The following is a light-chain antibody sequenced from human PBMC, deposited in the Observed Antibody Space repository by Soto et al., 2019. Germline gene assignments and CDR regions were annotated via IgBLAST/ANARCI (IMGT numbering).Light chain of an antibody. Sequence: EIVMTQSPATLSVSPGERATLSCRASQSVSSNLAWYQQKPGQAPRLLIYDASTRATGIPARFSGSGSGTEXXXXXXXLQSEDFAVYYCQQYNNWPGVTFGPGTKVDIK. J-gene: IGKJ3*01. CDR3: QQYNNWPGVT. CDR2: DAS. V-gene: IGKV3-15*01. CDR1: QSVSSN.